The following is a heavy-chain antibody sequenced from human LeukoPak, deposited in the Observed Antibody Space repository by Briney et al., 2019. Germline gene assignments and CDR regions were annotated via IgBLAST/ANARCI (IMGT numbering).Heavy chain of an antibody. D-gene: IGHD2-15*01. Sequence: ASVKVSCKASGGTFSSYAISWVRQAPGQGLEWMGRIIPILGIANYAQKFQGRVTITADKSTSTAYMELSSLRSEDTAVYYCARDRGGNAPFDYWGQGTLVTVSP. CDR2: IIPILGIA. CDR1: GGTFSSYA. CDR3: ARDRGGNAPFDY. V-gene: IGHV1-69*04. J-gene: IGHJ4*02.